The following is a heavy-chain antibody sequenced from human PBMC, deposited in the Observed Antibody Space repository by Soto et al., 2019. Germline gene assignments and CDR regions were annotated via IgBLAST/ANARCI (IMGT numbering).Heavy chain of an antibody. Sequence: GGSLRLSCTGSGFTFSGSAMHWVRQASGKGLEWVGRIRSKANNYATAYEASVKGRFTISRDNSKNTVYLQMKSLRAEDTAVYYCARLGPYNSGSYSFRYNWFDPWGQGTLVTVSS. CDR2: IRSKANNYAT. J-gene: IGHJ5*02. CDR1: GFTFSGSA. CDR3: ARLGPYNSGSYSFRYNWFDP. V-gene: IGHV3-73*01. D-gene: IGHD3-10*01.